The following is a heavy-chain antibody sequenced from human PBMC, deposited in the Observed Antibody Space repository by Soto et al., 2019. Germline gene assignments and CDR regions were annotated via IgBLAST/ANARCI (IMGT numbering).Heavy chain of an antibody. CDR3: ARDTYDILTGYYMVYYYYGMDV. D-gene: IGHD3-9*01. V-gene: IGHV3-11*06. CDR2: ISSSSSYT. Sequence: PGGSLRLSCAASGFTFSDYYMSWIRQAPGKGLEWVSYISSSSSYTNYADSVKGRFTISRDNAKNSLYLQMNSLRAEDTAVYYCARDTYDILTGYYMVYYYYGMDVWGQGTTVTVS. J-gene: IGHJ6*02. CDR1: GFTFSDYY.